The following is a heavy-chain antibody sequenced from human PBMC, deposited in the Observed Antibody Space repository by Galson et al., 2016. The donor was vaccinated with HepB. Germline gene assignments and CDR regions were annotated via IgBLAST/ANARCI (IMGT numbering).Heavy chain of an antibody. D-gene: IGHD2-2*01. V-gene: IGHV1-46*01. Sequence: SVKVSCKASGYIFTDYFVHWVRQAPGQGLEWVGIINPTDGTTHYAQKLQGRVAMTRDTSTSTVYMELNTLRSEDTAVYYCARRVCTATTCFVNWFDPWSQGTLVSVSS. CDR3: ARRVCTATTCFVNWFDP. CDR2: INPTDGTT. J-gene: IGHJ5*02. CDR1: GYIFTDYF.